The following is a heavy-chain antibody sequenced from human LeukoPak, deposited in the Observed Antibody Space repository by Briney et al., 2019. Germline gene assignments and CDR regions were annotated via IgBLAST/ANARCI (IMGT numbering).Heavy chain of an antibody. CDR3: VKDSPPRYSGSPPAY. CDR2: ISYDGSNK. V-gene: IGHV3-30*18. Sequence: GGSLRLSCAASGFSFSSYGMYWVRQAPGKGLEWVAVISYDGSNKYYVDSVKGRFTFSRDNSKNTLYLQMDSLRIEDTAVYYCVKDSPPRYSGSPPAYWGQGTLVTVSS. D-gene: IGHD1-26*01. J-gene: IGHJ4*02. CDR1: GFSFSSYG.